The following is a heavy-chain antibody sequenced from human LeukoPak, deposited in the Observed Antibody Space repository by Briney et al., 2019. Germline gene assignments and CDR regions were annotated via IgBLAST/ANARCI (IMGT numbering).Heavy chain of an antibody. V-gene: IGHV1-18*01. Sequence: ASVKVSCKASGYTFASYGISWVRQAPGQGLEWMGWISGSNGNTNYAQKFQGRVSMTADASTGTAYLELRSLRSDDTAVYYCARSGRGTYYYFDLWGQGTLVTVSS. D-gene: IGHD1-26*01. J-gene: IGHJ4*02. CDR3: ARSGRGTYYYFDL. CDR2: ISGSNGNT. CDR1: GYTFASYG.